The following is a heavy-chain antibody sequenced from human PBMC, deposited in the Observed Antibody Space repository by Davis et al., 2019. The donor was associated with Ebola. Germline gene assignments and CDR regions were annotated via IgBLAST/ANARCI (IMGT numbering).Heavy chain of an antibody. D-gene: IGHD3-10*01. CDR2: INAGNGNT. Sequence: AASVKVSCKASGYTFTSYAMHWVRQAPGQRLEWMGWINAGNGNTKYSQKFQGRVTITADKSTSTAYMELSSLRAEDTAVYYCARDQYYYGSGSYYIYFDYWGQGTLVTVSS. J-gene: IGHJ4*02. CDR1: GYTFTSYA. CDR3: ARDQYYYGSGSYYIYFDY. V-gene: IGHV1-3*01.